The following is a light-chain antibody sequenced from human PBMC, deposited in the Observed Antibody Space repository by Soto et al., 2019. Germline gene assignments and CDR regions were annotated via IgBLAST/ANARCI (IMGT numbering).Light chain of an antibody. CDR2: AAS. CDR1: QSIRSY. CDR3: QQSYSTLWT. J-gene: IGKJ1*01. Sequence: DIQITHSPASLSAPALYRVTISCRASQSIRSYVNWYQQKPGKAPSLLIYAASSLQSGVPSRFSGSGSGTDFTLIISSLQPADSATYYCQQSYSTLWTFGQGTKVDNK. V-gene: IGKV1-39*01.